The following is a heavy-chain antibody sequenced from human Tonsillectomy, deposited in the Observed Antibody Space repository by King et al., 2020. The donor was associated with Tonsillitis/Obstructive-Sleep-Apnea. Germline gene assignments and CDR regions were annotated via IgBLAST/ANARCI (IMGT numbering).Heavy chain of an antibody. CDR3: VRDDKDGRHLDY. CDR1: GYTFTRNY. V-gene: IGHV1-46*01. CDR2: INPSDGIT. D-gene: IGHD2-15*01. Sequence: VQLVESGAEVKKPGASVKVSCKASGYTFTRNYVHWVRQAPGQGLEWMGIINPSDGITTYAQKFQDRVTMTRDTSTSTVNMELSSLRAEDTAVYYCVRDDKDGRHLDYWGQGSLVSVSS. J-gene: IGHJ4*02.